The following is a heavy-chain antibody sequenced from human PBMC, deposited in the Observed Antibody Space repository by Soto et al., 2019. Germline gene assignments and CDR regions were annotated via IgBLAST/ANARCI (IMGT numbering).Heavy chain of an antibody. CDR3: ARHGRDEAQSPNSWFDP. CDR2: FYYSGST. CDR1: GGSISSSSYS. Sequence: SETLSLTCTVSGGSISSSSYSWGWIRQPPGKGPEWIGTFYYSGSTYYNPSLKSRVTISVDTTKNQFFLKLNSVTAADTAVYYCARHGRDEAQSPNSWFDPWGQGTLVTVSS. V-gene: IGHV4-39*01. J-gene: IGHJ5*02.